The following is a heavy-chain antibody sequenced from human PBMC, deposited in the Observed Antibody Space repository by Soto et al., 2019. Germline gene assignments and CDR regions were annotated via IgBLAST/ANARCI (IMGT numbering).Heavy chain of an antibody. V-gene: IGHV3-11*05. CDR1: GFTFSDYY. CDR2: ISSSSSYT. Sequence: QVQLVESGGGLVKPGGSLRLSCAASGFTFSDYYMSWIRQAPGKGLEWVSYISSSSSYTNYADSVKGRFTISRDNAKNSLYLQMNSLRAEDTAVYYCARVFFVGRHMDVWGQGTTVTVSS. J-gene: IGHJ6*02. D-gene: IGHD2-21*01. CDR3: ARVFFVGRHMDV.